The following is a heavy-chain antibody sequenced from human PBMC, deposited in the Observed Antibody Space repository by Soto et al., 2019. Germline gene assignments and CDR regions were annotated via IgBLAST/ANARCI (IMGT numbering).Heavy chain of an antibody. CDR1: GGSISSGGYS. J-gene: IGHJ6*02. CDR3: ARDPRVVVVAATHGTYGMDV. V-gene: IGHV4-30-2*01. CDR2: IYHSGST. D-gene: IGHD2-15*01. Sequence: SETLSLTCAVSGGSISSGGYSWSWIRQPPGKGLEWIGYIYHSGSTYYNPSLKSRVTISVDRSKNQFSLKLSSVTAADTAVYYCARDPRVVVVAATHGTYGMDVWGQGTTVTVSS.